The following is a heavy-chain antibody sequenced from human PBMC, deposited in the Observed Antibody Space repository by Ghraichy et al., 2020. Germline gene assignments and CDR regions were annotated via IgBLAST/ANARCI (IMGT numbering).Heavy chain of an antibody. CDR1: GLTFSSYA. CDR3: AKGHCSSTSCYSGSGFDY. Sequence: GGSLRLSCAASGLTFSSYAMSWVRQAPGKGLEWVSAISGSGGSTYYADSVKGRFTISRDNSKNTLYLQMNSLRAEDTAVYYCAKGHCSSTSCYSGSGFDYWGQGTLVTVSS. D-gene: IGHD2-2*01. V-gene: IGHV3-23*01. CDR2: ISGSGGST. J-gene: IGHJ4*02.